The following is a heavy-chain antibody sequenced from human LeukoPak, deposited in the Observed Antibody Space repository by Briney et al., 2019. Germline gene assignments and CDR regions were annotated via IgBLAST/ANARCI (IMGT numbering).Heavy chain of an antibody. CDR2: IYYSGST. V-gene: IGHV4-59*07. CDR3: ASYGDYEAKFDY. Sequence: PSDTLSLTCTVSGGTISSYYWSWIRQPPGQGLEWIGYIYYSGSTNYNPSLKSRVTISVDTSKNQFSLKLSSVSAADTAVYDCASYGDYEAKFDYWGQGTLVTVSS. D-gene: IGHD4-17*01. CDR1: GGTISSYY. J-gene: IGHJ4*02.